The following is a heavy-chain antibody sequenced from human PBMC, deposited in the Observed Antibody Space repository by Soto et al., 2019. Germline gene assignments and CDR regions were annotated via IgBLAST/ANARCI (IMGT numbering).Heavy chain of an antibody. V-gene: IGHV4-31*03. CDR1: GGSISSGGYY. J-gene: IGHJ2*01. CDR3: ARGGATTGHWYFDL. Sequence: QVQLQESGPGLVKPSQTLSLTCTVSGGSISSGGYYWSWIRQHPGKGLEWIGYIYYSGSTYYNPSLKSRVTISVDTSKNQFSLKLSSVTAADTAVYYCARGGATTGHWYFDLWGRGTLVTVSS. D-gene: IGHD1-26*01. CDR2: IYYSGST.